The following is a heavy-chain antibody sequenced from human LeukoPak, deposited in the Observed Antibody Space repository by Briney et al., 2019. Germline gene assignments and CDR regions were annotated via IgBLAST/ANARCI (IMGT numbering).Heavy chain of an antibody. Sequence: GGSLRLSCAASGFTFSSYSMNWVRQAPGKGLEWVSSISSSSSYIYYADSVKGRFTISRDNAKNSLYLQMNSLRAEDTAVYYCARAIVVVMVGRYYYMDVWGKGTTVTVSS. V-gene: IGHV3-21*01. D-gene: IGHD3-22*01. CDR3: ARAIVVVMVGRYYYMDV. CDR2: ISSSSSYI. CDR1: GFTFSSYS. J-gene: IGHJ6*03.